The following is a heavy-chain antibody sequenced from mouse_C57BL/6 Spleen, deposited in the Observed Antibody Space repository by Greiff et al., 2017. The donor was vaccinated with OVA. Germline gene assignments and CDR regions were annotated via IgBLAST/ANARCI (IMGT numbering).Heavy chain of an antibody. CDR3: ARGEVRTYWYFDV. D-gene: IGHD2-13*01. V-gene: IGHV1-55*01. Sequence: QVQLQQPGAELVKPGASVKMSCKASGYTFTSYWITWVKQRPGQGLEWIGDIYPGSGSTNYNEKFKSKATLTVDTSSSTAYMHLISLSSEDSSVYYCARGEVRTYWYFDVWGTGTTVTVSS. CDR1: GYTFTSYW. CDR2: IYPGSGST. J-gene: IGHJ1*03.